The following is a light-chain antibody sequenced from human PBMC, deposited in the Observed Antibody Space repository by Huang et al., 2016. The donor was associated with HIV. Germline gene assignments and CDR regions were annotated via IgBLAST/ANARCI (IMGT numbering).Light chain of an antibody. Sequence: IVMTQSPTTLSVSPGERATLSCRASQSGGRNLAWYQQKPGQAPRLLICGASTRATGVPARFSGSGSGTEFTLTISSLQSEDFAVYYCQQYNNWPRTFGQGTKVDIK. CDR2: GAS. V-gene: IGKV3-15*01. CDR3: QQYNNWPRT. J-gene: IGKJ1*01. CDR1: QSGGRN.